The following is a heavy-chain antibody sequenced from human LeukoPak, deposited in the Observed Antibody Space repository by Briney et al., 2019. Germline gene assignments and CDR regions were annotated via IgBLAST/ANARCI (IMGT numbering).Heavy chain of an antibody. Sequence: ASVKVSCKASGYTFTSYYMHWVRQAPGQGLEWMGIIHPSGGSTSYAQKFQGRVTMTRHTSTSTVYMELSSLRSEDTAVYYCARGWSSGWTNYYFDYWGQGTLVTVSS. CDR2: IHPSGGST. CDR3: ARGWSSGWTNYYFDY. V-gene: IGHV1-46*01. CDR1: GYTFTSYY. D-gene: IGHD6-19*01. J-gene: IGHJ4*02.